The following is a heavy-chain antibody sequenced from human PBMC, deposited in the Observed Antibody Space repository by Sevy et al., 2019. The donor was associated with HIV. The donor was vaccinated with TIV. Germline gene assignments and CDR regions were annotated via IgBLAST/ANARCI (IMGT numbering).Heavy chain of an antibody. J-gene: IGHJ4*02. D-gene: IGHD4-17*01. Sequence: GESLKISCKGSGYSFTSYWIGWVRQMPGKGLEWMGIIYPGDSDTRYSPSFQGQVTISADKSISTAYLEWSSLKASDTAMYYCAGHKRAPYGDDPFDYWGQGTLVTVSS. CDR3: AGHKRAPYGDDPFDY. V-gene: IGHV5-51*01. CDR2: IYPGDSDT. CDR1: GYSFTSYW.